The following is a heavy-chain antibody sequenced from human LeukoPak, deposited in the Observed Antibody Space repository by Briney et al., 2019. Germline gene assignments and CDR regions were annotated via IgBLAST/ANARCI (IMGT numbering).Heavy chain of an antibody. D-gene: IGHD3-10*01. CDR3: ARGLYVGSGRNYIAH. CDR2: IWHDGSNK. CDR1: GFTLSTYG. J-gene: IGHJ5*02. Sequence: GRSLRLSCAASGFTLSTYGMHWVRQAPGKGLEWVAVIWHDGSNKYYADSVKGRFSISRDNPKNTLYLQMNGLRAEDTAVYYCARGLYVGSGRNYIAHWGQGALVTVSS. V-gene: IGHV3-33*01.